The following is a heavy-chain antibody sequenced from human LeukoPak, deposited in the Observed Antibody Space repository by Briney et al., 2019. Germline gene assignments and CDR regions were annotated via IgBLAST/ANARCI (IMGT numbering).Heavy chain of an antibody. CDR3: ASCALTMVRGVKSSWFDP. D-gene: IGHD3-10*01. Sequence: PSETLSLTCAVYGGSFSGYYWSWIRQPPGKGLEWIGEINHSGSTNYNPSLKSRVTISVDTSKNQFSLKLSSVTAADTAVYYCASCALTMVRGVKSSWFDPWGQGTLVTVSS. CDR1: GGSFSGYY. CDR2: INHSGST. V-gene: IGHV4-34*01. J-gene: IGHJ5*02.